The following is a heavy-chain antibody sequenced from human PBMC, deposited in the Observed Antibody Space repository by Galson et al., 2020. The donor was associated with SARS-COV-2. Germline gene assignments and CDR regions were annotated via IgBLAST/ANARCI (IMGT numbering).Heavy chain of an antibody. CDR2: IYWDDDK. V-gene: IGHV2-5*02. CDR3: AHRDPIMMAY. CDR1: GFSLTTSGVG. D-gene: IGHD3-16*01. J-gene: IGHJ4*02. Sequence: SGPTLVKPTQTLTLTCTFSGFSLTTSGVGVGWIRQPPGKALEWLGLIYWDDDKRHSPSLRSRISITKDTSKNQVVITMTNMDPVDTATYYCAHRDPIMMAYWGQGTPVTVSS.